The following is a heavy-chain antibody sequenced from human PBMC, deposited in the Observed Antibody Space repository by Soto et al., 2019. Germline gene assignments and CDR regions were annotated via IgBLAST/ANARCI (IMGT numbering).Heavy chain of an antibody. CDR1: GGSISSGGYY. Sequence: QVQLQESGPGLVKPSQTLSLTCTVSGGSISSGGYYWSWIRQHPGKGLEWIGYIYYSGSTYYNPSLQRRVTISVDTSKIQFSLKLSSVTAADTAVFYCAGGVVVVAATPISSFDYWGQGTLVTVSS. CDR3: AGGVVVVAATPISSFDY. V-gene: IGHV4-31*03. CDR2: IYYSGST. J-gene: IGHJ4*02. D-gene: IGHD2-15*01.